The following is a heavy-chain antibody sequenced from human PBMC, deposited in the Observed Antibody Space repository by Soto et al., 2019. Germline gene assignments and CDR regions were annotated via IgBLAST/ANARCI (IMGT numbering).Heavy chain of an antibody. D-gene: IGHD2-15*01. J-gene: IGHJ4*02. CDR1: GFTFSSYG. V-gene: IGHV3-33*01. CDR2: IWYDGSNK. Sequence: QVQLVESGGGVVQPGRSLRLSCAASGFTFSSYGMHLVRQAPGKGLEWVAVIWYDGSNKYYADSVKGRFTISRDNSKNTLYLQMNSLRAEDTAVYYCARERGRVANPIDYWGQGTLVTVSS. CDR3: ARERGRVANPIDY.